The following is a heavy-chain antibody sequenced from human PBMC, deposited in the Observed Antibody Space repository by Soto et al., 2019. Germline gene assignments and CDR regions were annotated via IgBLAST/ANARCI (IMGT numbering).Heavy chain of an antibody. CDR3: ARDPDRVTMIVVVISPPGY. D-gene: IGHD3-22*01. V-gene: IGHV3-30-3*01. CDR2: ISYDGSNK. CDR1: GFTFSSYA. Sequence: ESGGGVVQPGRSLRLSCAASGFTFSSYAMHWVRQAPGKGLEWVAVISYDGSNKYYADSVKGRFTISRDNSKNTLYLQMNSLRAEDTAVYYCARDPDRVTMIVVVISPPGYWGQGTLVTVSS. J-gene: IGHJ4*02.